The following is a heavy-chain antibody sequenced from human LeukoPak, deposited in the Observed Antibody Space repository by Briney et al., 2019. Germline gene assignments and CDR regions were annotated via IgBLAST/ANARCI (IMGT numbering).Heavy chain of an antibody. V-gene: IGHV3-74*01. CDR1: GFIFSTSW. Sequence: GGSLRLSCAASGFIFSTSWMYWVRQAPGKGLVWVSRLNSDGSSTNYADSVKGRFTISRDNAKNTLYLQMNSLRAEDTAVYCCARGIGMDVWGQGTTVTVSS. CDR3: ARGIGMDV. CDR2: LNSDGSST. J-gene: IGHJ6*02.